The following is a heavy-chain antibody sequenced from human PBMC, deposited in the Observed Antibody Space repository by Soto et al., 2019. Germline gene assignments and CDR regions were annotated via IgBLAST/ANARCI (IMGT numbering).Heavy chain of an antibody. Sequence: SETLSLTCTVSGGSISSSSYYWGWIRQPPGKGLEWIGSIYYSGSTYYNPSLKSRVTISVDTSKNQFSLKLSSVTAADTAVYYCARHFRRRYDILTGYPRSGNYYFDYWGQGTLVTVSS. CDR2: IYYSGST. CDR1: GGSISSSSYY. D-gene: IGHD3-9*01. CDR3: ARHFRRRYDILTGYPRSGNYYFDY. V-gene: IGHV4-39*01. J-gene: IGHJ4*02.